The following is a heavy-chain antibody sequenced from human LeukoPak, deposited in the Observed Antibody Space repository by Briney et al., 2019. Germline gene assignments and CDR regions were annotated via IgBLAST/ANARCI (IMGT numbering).Heavy chain of an antibody. V-gene: IGHV1-69*13. CDR3: ARGGAARTFDY. J-gene: IGHJ4*02. CDR2: IIPIFGTA. Sequence: SVKVSCKASGGTFSSYAISWVRQAPGQGLEWVGGIIPIFGTANYAQKFQGRVTITADESTSTAYMELSSLRSEDTAVYYCARGGAARTFDYWGQGTLVNVSS. CDR1: GGTFSSYA. D-gene: IGHD6-6*01.